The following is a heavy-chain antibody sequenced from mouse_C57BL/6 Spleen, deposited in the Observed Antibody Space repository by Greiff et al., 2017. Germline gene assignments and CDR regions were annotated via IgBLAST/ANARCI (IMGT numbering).Heavy chain of an antibody. Sequence: QVQLQQPGAELVMPGASVKLSCKASGYTFTSYWMHWVKQRPGQGLEWIGEIDPSDSYTNYNQKFKGKSTLTVDKSSSTAYMQLSSLTSEDSAVXYCARKGGDYDGFDYWGLGTTLTVSS. CDR2: IDPSDSYT. CDR3: ARKGGDYDGFDY. D-gene: IGHD2-4*01. V-gene: IGHV1-69*01. CDR1: GYTFTSYW. J-gene: IGHJ2*01.